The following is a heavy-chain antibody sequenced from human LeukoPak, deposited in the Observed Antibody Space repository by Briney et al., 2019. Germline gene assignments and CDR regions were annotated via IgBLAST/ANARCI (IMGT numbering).Heavy chain of an antibody. D-gene: IGHD6-6*01. CDR1: GFTFSSYW. Sequence: PGGSLRLSCAASGFTFSSYWMDWVRHAPGKGLEWVSRINTDGSSTNYADSVKGRFTISRDNAKNTLFLQMNSLRAEDTAVYYCARGGDSSPPRLDYWGQGTLVTVSS. J-gene: IGHJ4*02. CDR3: ARGGDSSPPRLDY. CDR2: INTDGSST. V-gene: IGHV3-74*01.